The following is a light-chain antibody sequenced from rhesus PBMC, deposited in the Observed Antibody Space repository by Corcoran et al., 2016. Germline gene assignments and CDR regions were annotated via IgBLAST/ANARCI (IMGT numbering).Light chain of an antibody. V-gene: IGKV3-10*01. CDR2: GAS. J-gene: IGKJ2*01. CDR3: YQHSGGYS. CDR1: QSVIYY. Sequence: QIILTQSPATLSLSPGERATLSCRASQSVIYYLAWYQQQPGQAPRLLIYGASNRATGIPDRLSGSGSGTDFTLTISSLEPEDVGVYHCYQHSGGYSFGQGTEVEIK.